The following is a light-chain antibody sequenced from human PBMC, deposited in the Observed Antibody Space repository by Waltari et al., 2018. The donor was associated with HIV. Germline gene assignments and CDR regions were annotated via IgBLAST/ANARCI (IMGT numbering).Light chain of an antibody. CDR3: QQYSSYSPIP. V-gene: IGKV1-5*03. Sequence: DIQMTQSPSTLSASVGDRVTITCRASQSISSWLAWYQQKPGKAPKLLIYKASSLESGVPSSFSSSGSVTEFTLTISSLQPDDFATYYCQQYSSYSPIPFGQGTRLEIK. CDR2: KAS. J-gene: IGKJ5*01. CDR1: QSISSW.